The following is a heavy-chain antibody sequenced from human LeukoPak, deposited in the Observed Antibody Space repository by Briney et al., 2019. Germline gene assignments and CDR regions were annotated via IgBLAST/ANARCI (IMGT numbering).Heavy chain of an antibody. CDR2: IRYDGSNK. V-gene: IGHV3-30*02. J-gene: IGHJ6*03. D-gene: IGHD3-10*01. CDR1: GFTFSSYG. Sequence: GGSLRLSCSASGFTFSSYGMHWVRQAPGKGLEWVASIRYDGSNKYYADSVKGRFTISRDNSKNTLYLQMNSLRAEDTAVYYCASLAASSMVRGTGDYMDVWGKGTTVTVSS. CDR3: ASLAASSMVRGTGDYMDV.